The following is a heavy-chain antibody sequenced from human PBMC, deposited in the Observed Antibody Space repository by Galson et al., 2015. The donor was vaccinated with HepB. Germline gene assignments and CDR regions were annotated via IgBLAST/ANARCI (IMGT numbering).Heavy chain of an antibody. Sequence: SLRLSCAASGFTFNTYAIHWVRQAPGRGLDWVAVISYDGTNKHYTDSVKGRFTVSRDNSNNVVYVQMNSLRHEDTAVYYCARAETVTTVPDYWGQGTLVTVSP. V-gene: IGHV3-30*04. CDR1: GFTFNTYA. J-gene: IGHJ4*02. D-gene: IGHD4-17*01. CDR2: ISYDGTNK. CDR3: ARAETVTTVPDY.